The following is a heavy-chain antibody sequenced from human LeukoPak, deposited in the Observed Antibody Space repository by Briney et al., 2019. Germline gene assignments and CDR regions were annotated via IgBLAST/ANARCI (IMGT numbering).Heavy chain of an antibody. J-gene: IGHJ4*02. D-gene: IGHD2-2*02. CDR3: ARDASLGYCSSTSCYKDY. CDR2: IWNDGSDK. CDR1: GFTFSSYG. V-gene: IGHV3-33*01. Sequence: GRSLRLSCAASGFTFSSYGIHWVRQAPGKGLEWVALIWNDGSDKYYADSVKGRFTISRDNSKNTLYLQMNSLRAEDTAVYYCARDASLGYCSSTSCYKDYWGQGTLVTASS.